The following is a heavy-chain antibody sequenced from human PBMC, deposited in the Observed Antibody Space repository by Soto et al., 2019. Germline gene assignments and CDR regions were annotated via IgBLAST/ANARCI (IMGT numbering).Heavy chain of an antibody. Sequence: GESLKISCHCSGYTFSNFWIGLVLQLPGKGLEWMGIIYPGDHETRYSPSFHGKVTISADKSINTAYLQWNSLEASDTAFYFCARSPRSSPYFDYWGQGALVTVSS. CDR2: IYPGDHET. J-gene: IGHJ4*02. V-gene: IGHV5-51*01. CDR3: ARSPRSSPYFDY. D-gene: IGHD6-13*01. CDR1: GYTFSNFW.